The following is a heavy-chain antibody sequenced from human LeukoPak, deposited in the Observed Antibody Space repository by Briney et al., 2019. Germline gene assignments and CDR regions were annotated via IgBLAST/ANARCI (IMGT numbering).Heavy chain of an antibody. J-gene: IGHJ4*02. Sequence: PGGSLRLSCATSGFTFKNYAMNWVRQAPGEGLEWVSSISGDSSDIYYADSVMGRSTISRDNAKNSVHLQINSLRAEDTAIYYCARRGYSDSSGYDYWGQGTLVTVSS. CDR3: ARRGYSDSSGYDY. CDR2: ISGDSSDI. CDR1: GFTFKNYA. D-gene: IGHD3-22*01. V-gene: IGHV3-21*01.